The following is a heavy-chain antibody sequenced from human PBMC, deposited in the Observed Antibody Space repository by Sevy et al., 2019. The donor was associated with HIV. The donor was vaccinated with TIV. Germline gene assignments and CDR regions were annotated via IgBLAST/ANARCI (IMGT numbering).Heavy chain of an antibody. CDR2: ISSSSSYI. CDR1: GFTFSSYS. V-gene: IGHV3-21*01. Sequence: GGSLRLSCAASGFTFSSYSMNWVRQAPGKGLEWVSSISSSSSYIYYADSVKGRFTISRDNAKNSLYLQMNSLRAEDTAVYYCARGPRGDYHYGMDVWGQGTTVTVS. J-gene: IGHJ6*02. CDR3: ARGPRGDYHYGMDV.